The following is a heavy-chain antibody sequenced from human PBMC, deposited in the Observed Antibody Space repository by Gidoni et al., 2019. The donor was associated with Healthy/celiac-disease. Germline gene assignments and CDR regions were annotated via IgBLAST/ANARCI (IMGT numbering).Heavy chain of an antibody. CDR3: ARVSPLTTNGDAFDI. V-gene: IGHV4-59*01. CDR1: GGSISSYY. J-gene: IGHJ3*02. CDR2: IYYSGST. D-gene: IGHD4-4*01. Sequence: QVQLQESGPGLVKPSETLSLTCTVSGGSISSYYWSWIRQPPGKGLEWIGYIYYSGSTNYNPSLKSRVTISVDTSKNQFSLKLSSVTAADTAVYYCARVSPLTTNGDAFDIWGQGTMVTVSS.